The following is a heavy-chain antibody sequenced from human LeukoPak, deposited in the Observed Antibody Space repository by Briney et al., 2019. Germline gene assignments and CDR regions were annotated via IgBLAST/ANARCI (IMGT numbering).Heavy chain of an antibody. V-gene: IGHV3-23*01. CDR3: AKDPRYSSSSNWFDP. CDR2: ISGSGGST. Sequence: GGSLRLSCAASGFTFSIYAMSWVRQAPGKGLEWVSAISGSGGSTYYADSVRGRFTISRDNSKNTLYLQMNSLRAEDTAVYYCAKDPRYSSSSNWFDPWDQGTLVTVSS. CDR1: GFTFSIYA. D-gene: IGHD6-6*01. J-gene: IGHJ5*02.